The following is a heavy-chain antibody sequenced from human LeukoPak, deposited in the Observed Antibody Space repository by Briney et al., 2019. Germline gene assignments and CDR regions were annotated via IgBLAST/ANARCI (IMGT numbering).Heavy chain of an antibody. D-gene: IGHD1-26*01. Sequence: SETLSLTCAVYGGSFSGYYWSWIRQPPGKGLEWIGEINHSGSTNYNPSLKSRVTISVDTSKNQFSLKLSSVTAADTAVYYCARRRIVGAAFDYWGQGTLVTVSS. V-gene: IGHV4-34*01. CDR3: ARRRIVGAAFDY. CDR1: GGSFSGYY. CDR2: INHSGST. J-gene: IGHJ4*02.